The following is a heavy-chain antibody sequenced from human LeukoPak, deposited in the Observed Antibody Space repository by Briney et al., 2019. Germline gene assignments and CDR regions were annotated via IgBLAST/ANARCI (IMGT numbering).Heavy chain of an antibody. CDR2: IGGLGGST. V-gene: IGHV3-23*01. CDR1: GFTFSSRA. Sequence: GGSLRLSCAASGFTFSSRAMGWVRQAPGKGLEWVSGIGGLGGSTYYAGSVKGRFTISRDNSLNTLYLHMNSLRADDTAVYYCARDPGVVAFHYFDYWGQGSLVTVSS. CDR3: ARDPGVVAFHYFDY. J-gene: IGHJ4*02. D-gene: IGHD3-3*01.